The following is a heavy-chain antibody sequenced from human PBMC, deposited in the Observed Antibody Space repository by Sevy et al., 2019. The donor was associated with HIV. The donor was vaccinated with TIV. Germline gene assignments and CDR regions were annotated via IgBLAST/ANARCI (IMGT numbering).Heavy chain of an antibody. CDR2: ISSSSSYI. CDR1: GFTFSSYS. D-gene: IGHD6-13*01. J-gene: IGHJ3*02. CDR3: AREGAPFCIAAAPLITTGCDAFDI. Sequence: GGSLRLSCAASGFTFSSYSMNWVRQAPGKGLEWVSSISSSSSYIYYADSVKGRFTISRDNAKNSLYLQTNSLRAEDTAVYYCAREGAPFCIAAAPLITTGCDAFDIWGQGTMVTVSS. V-gene: IGHV3-21*01.